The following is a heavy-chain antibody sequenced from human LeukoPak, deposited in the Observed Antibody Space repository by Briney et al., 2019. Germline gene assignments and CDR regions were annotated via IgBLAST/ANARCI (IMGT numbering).Heavy chain of an antibody. J-gene: IGHJ4*02. V-gene: IGHV3-7*01. CDR3: TKSGTTFDY. Sequence: GGSLRLSCAASGFTFSDYYMSWIRQAPGKGLEWVANIKQDGGEKYYVDSVKGRFTISRDNAKNSVYLQMNNLRAADTAMYYCTKSGTTFDYWGLGTLVTVSS. D-gene: IGHD1-14*01. CDR2: IKQDGGEK. CDR1: GFTFSDYY.